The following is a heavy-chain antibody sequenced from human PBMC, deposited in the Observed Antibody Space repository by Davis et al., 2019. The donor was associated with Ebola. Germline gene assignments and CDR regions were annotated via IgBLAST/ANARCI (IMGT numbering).Heavy chain of an antibody. V-gene: IGHV4-34*01. J-gene: IGHJ4*02. CDR2: INHSGST. Sequence: MPSETLSLTCAVYGGSFSGYYWSWIRQPPGKGLEWIGEINHSGSTNYNPSLKSRVTISVDTSKNQFSLKLSSVTAADTAVYYCARLSVVIPTAMVFDYWGQGTLVTVSS. CDR3: ARLSVVIPTAMVFDY. D-gene: IGHD3-22*01. CDR1: GGSFSGYY.